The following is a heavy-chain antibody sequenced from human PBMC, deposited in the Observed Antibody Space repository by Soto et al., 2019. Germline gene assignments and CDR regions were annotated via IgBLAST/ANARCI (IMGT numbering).Heavy chain of an antibody. Sequence: SETLSLTCPVSGCSISSYYWSWIRQPPGKGLEWIGYIYYSGSTNYNPSLKSRVTISVDTSKNQFSLKLSSVTAADTAVYYCARRGLYSSGREYYYYGMDVWGQGTTVTVSS. V-gene: IGHV4-59*01. D-gene: IGHD6-19*01. J-gene: IGHJ6*02. CDR3: ARRGLYSSGREYYYYGMDV. CDR1: GCSISSYY. CDR2: IYYSGST.